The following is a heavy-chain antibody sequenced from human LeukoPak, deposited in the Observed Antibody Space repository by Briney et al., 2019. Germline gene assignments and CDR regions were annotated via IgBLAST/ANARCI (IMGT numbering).Heavy chain of an antibody. CDR2: IYYSGNT. CDR1: GGSFSGYY. Sequence: SETLSLTCAVYGGSFSGYYWSWIRQPPGKGLEWIANIYYSGNTYYNPSLKSRVTISVDTSKNQFSLKLRSVTAADTAVYYCARARRQWLVGANIRGDNPPYYYDYWGQGILVTVSS. J-gene: IGHJ4*02. CDR3: ARARRQWLVGANIRGDNPPYYYDY. V-gene: IGHV4-34*01. D-gene: IGHD6-19*01.